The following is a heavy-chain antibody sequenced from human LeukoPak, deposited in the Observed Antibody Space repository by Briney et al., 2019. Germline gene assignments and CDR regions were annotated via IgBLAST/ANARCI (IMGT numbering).Heavy chain of an antibody. CDR2: ISSSSSYI. V-gene: IGHV3-21*01. J-gene: IGHJ4*02. Sequence: GGSLRLSCAASGFTFSSYSMNWVRQAPGKGLEWVSSISSSSSYIYYADSVKGRFTISRDNAKNSLYLQMNSLRAEDTAVYYCAGVHLPNYDILTGYSPGPFDYWGQGTLVTVSS. D-gene: IGHD3-9*01. CDR1: GFTFSSYS. CDR3: AGVHLPNYDILTGYSPGPFDY.